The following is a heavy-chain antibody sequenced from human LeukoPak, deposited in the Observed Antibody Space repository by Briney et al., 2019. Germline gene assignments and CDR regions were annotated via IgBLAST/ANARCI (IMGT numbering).Heavy chain of an antibody. CDR3: ARASSSSTRGSRAGVYAVDI. D-gene: IGHD2-2*01. Sequence: GGSLRLSCSGSGFTFSSYSIDWVRQAPGKGLEWVSFIGSGGGSISYADSVKGLFTISRENAKNSLFLQMSSLRAEDTAVYYCARASSSSTRGSRAGVYAVDIWGPGTMVTVSS. J-gene: IGHJ3*02. CDR1: GFTFSSYS. CDR2: IGSGGGSI. V-gene: IGHV3-21*01.